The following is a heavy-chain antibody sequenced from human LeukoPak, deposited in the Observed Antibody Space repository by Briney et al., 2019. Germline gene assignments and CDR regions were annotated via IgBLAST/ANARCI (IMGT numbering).Heavy chain of an antibody. CDR2: INPNSGGT. CDR1: GYTFTGYY. V-gene: IGHV1-2*02. D-gene: IGHD2-2*01. Sequence: ASVKVSCKASGYTFTGYYMHWVRQAPGQGLEWMGWINPNSGGTNYAQKFQGRVTMTRDTSISTAYMELSRLRSDDTAVYYCARGLRRVVVPAAHFDYWGQGTLVTVSS. J-gene: IGHJ4*02. CDR3: ARGLRRVVVPAAHFDY.